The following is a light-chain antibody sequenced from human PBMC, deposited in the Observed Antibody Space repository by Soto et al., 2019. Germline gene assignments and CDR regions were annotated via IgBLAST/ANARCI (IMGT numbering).Light chain of an antibody. V-gene: IGLV1-47*01. CDR3: AAWDDSLNGLWV. CDR1: SSNSGSNY. J-gene: IGLJ3*02. CDR2: RNN. Sequence: QSVLIQPPSASGTPGQRVTISCSGSSSNSGSNYVYWFQQLPGAAPKLLIYRNNQRPSGVPDRFSGSKSGTSASLAISGLRSEDEADYYCAAWDDSLNGLWVFGGGTKLTVL.